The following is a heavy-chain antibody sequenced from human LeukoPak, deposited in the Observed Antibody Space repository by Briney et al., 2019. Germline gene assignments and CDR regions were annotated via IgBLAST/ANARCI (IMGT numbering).Heavy chain of an antibody. V-gene: IGHV1-2*02. J-gene: IGHJ6*03. CDR1: GYPFTGYY. Sequence: ASVKLSCKASGYPFTGYYMHWVRQAPGQGLEWMGWINSNSGGTNYAQKLQGRGTMTTDTSTSTAYMELRSLRSDDTAVYYCATTYSSSTYYYYYYMDVWGKGTTVTVSS. CDR3: ATTYSSSTYYYYYYMDV. CDR2: INSNSGGT. D-gene: IGHD6-6*01.